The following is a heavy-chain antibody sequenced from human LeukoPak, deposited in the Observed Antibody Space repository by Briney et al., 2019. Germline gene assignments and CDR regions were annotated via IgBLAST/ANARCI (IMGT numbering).Heavy chain of an antibody. CDR2: IYYSGST. J-gene: IGHJ5*02. V-gene: IGHV4-59*01. CDR1: GGSISSYY. Sequence: SETLSLTCTVSGGSISSYYWSWIRQPPGKGLEWIGYIYYSGSTNYNPSLKSRVTISVDTSKNQFSLKLSSVTAADTAVYYCARDMVGAGWFDHWGQGTLVTVSS. D-gene: IGHD3-10*01. CDR3: ARDMVGAGWFDH.